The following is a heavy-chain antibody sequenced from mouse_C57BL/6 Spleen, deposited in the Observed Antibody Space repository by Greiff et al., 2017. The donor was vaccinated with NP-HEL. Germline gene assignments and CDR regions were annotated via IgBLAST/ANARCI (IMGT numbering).Heavy chain of an antibody. CDR2: IYPGSGNT. Sequence: VQLQESGPELVKPGASVKISCKASGYSFTSYYIHWVKQRPGQGLEWIGWIYPGSGNTKYNEKFKGKATLTADTSSSTAYMQLSSLTSEDSAVYYCARGGVATSYWYFDVWGTGTTVTVSS. D-gene: IGHD1-1*01. V-gene: IGHV1-66*01. CDR3: ARGGVATSYWYFDV. CDR1: GYSFTSYY. J-gene: IGHJ1*03.